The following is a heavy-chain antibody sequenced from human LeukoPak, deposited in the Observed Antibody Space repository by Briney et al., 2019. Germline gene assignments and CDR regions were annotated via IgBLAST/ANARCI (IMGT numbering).Heavy chain of an antibody. CDR1: GFTFSSYG. CDR2: IRYDGSNK. CDR3: AKDRVGCSGGSCYNWFDP. J-gene: IGHJ5*02. D-gene: IGHD2-15*01. V-gene: IGHV3-30*02. Sequence: PGGSLRLSCAASGFTFSSYGMHWVRQAPGKGLEWVAFIRYDGSNKYYADSVKGRFTTSRDNSKNTLYLQMNSLRAEDTAVYYCAKDRVGCSGGSCYNWFDPWGQGTLVTVSS.